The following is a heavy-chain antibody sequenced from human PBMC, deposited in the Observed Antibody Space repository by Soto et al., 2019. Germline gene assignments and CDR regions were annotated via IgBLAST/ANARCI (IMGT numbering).Heavy chain of an antibody. CDR2: ISHSGIT. CDR3: ARVLRGWFDP. V-gene: IGHV4-4*02. Sequence: SETLSLTCAVSGGSITSANWWTWVRQPPGGGLEWIGEISHSGITNYKASLKSRVTMSVDKTKNDVSLKLTSVTAADTDVYYCARVLRGWFDPWGQGTPVTVSS. J-gene: IGHJ5*02. CDR1: GGSITSANW.